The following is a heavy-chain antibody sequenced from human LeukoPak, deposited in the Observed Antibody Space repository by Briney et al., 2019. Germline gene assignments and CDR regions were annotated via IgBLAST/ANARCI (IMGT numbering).Heavy chain of an antibody. J-gene: IGHJ5*02. Sequence: ASVKVSCKASGYTFTSYAMHWVRQAPGQRLEWMGWISAYNGNTNYAQKLQGRVTMTTDTSTSTAYMELRSLRSDDTAVYYCARVDVFGVVKLWFDPWGQGTLVTVSS. CDR3: ARVDVFGVVKLWFDP. V-gene: IGHV1-18*01. CDR1: GYTFTSYA. CDR2: ISAYNGNT. D-gene: IGHD3-3*01.